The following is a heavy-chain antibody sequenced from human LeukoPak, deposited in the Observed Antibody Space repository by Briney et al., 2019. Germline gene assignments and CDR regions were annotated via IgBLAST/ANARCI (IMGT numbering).Heavy chain of an antibody. CDR2: IYYSGST. CDR3: ARATDYGDPDY. J-gene: IGHJ4*02. CDR1: GGSISSYY. Sequence: PSETLSLTCTVSGGSISSYYWSWIRQPPGKGLEWIGYIYYSGSTNYNPSLKSRVTISVDTSKNQFSLKLSSVTAADTAVYYCARATDYGDPDYWGQGTLVTVSS. D-gene: IGHD4-17*01. V-gene: IGHV4-59*12.